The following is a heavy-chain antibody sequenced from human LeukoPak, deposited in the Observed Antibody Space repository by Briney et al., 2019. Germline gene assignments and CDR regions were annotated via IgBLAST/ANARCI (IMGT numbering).Heavy chain of an antibody. CDR2: INPNSGGT. D-gene: IGHD6-13*01. J-gene: IGHJ4*02. CDR3: ARVRSRGIAAAVAY. CDR1: GFTFSSYA. V-gene: IGHV1-2*02. Sequence: GGSLRLSCAASGFTFSSYAMHWVRQAPGQGLEWMGWINPNSGGTNYAQKFQGRVTMTRDTSISTAYMELSRLRSDDTAVYYCARVRSRGIAAAVAYWGQGTLVTVSS.